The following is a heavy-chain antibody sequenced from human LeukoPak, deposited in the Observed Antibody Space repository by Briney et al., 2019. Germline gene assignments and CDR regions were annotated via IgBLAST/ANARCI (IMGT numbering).Heavy chain of an antibody. V-gene: IGHV3-74*01. CDR3: ARDIVSGSGSLDY. D-gene: IGHD3-10*01. Sequence: GGSLRLSCAAPRFSFSNYWMHWVRQAPGKGLVWVSRVKSDGSNPSYADSVKGRFTISRDNAENMLYQQMNTLRAEDTAVYYCARDIVSGSGSLDYWGQGTLVTVSS. J-gene: IGHJ4*02. CDR1: RFSFSNYW. CDR2: VKSDGSNP.